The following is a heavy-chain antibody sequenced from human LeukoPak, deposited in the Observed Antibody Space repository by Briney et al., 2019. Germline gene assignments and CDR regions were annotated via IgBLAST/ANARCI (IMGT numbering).Heavy chain of an antibody. CDR3: ARRANRDGYNYDYYDY. J-gene: IGHJ4*02. CDR2: IYAGDSGT. Sequence: GESLKISCKASGFRISNYWIGWVRQMPGKGLEWMAIIYAGDSGTRYSPSFEGQVTVSADKSINTAYMQWSCLKASDTAVYYCARRANRDGYNYDYYDYWGQGTLVTVSS. D-gene: IGHD5-24*01. V-gene: IGHV5-51*01. CDR1: GFRISNYW.